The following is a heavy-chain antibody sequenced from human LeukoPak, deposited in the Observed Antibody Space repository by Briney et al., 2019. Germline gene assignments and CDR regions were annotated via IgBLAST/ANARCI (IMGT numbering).Heavy chain of an antibody. V-gene: IGHV3-23*01. CDR2: ISGSGGST. J-gene: IGHJ6*02. Sequence: GGSLRLSCAASGFTSSSYAMSWVRQAPGKGLEWVSAISGSGGSTYYADSVKGRFTISRDNSKNTLYLQMNSLRAEDTAVYYCAKGRSGPYYYYGMDVWGQGTTVTVSS. CDR1: GFTSSSYA. D-gene: IGHD1-26*01. CDR3: AKGRSGPYYYYGMDV.